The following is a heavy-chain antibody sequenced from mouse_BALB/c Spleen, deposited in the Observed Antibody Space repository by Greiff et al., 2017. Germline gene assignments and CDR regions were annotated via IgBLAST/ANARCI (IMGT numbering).Heavy chain of an antibody. J-gene: IGHJ4*01. D-gene: IGHD2-14*01. CDR2: INPDSSTI. V-gene: IGHV4-1*02. CDR1: GFDFSRYW. CDR3: ARRGVRRGDYAMDY. Sequence: EVKLLESGGGLVQPGGSLKLSCAASGFDFSRYWMSWVRQAPGKGLEWIGEINPDSSTINYTPSLKDKFIISRDNAKNTLYLQMSKVRSEDTALYYCARRGVRRGDYAMDYWGQGTSVTVSS.